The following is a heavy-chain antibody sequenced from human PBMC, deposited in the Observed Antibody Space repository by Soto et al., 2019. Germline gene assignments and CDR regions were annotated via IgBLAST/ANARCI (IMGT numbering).Heavy chain of an antibody. Sequence: ASVKVSCQASGYTFTSYDXXWXXQXTGQGLEWMGWXNPNSGNTGYAQKFQGRVTMTRNTSISTAYMELSSLRSEDTAVYYCAREGGPIAARLNYYYYMDVWGKGTTVTVSS. D-gene: IGHD6-6*01. CDR2: XNPNSGNT. CDR3: AREGGPIAARLNYYYYMDV. V-gene: IGHV1-8*01. CDR1: GYTFTSYD. J-gene: IGHJ6*03.